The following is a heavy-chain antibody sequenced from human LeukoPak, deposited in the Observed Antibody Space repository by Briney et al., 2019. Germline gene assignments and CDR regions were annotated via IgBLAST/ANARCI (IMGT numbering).Heavy chain of an antibody. J-gene: IGHJ4*02. D-gene: IGHD5-18*01. CDR1: GFTFSSSA. Sequence: PGGSLRLSCTASGFTFSSSAMSWVRQAPGKGLEWVSDISGSAGSTYYADSVKGRFTISRDNSKNTLYLQMNSLRAEDTAVYYCAKGAGYSYGYEVDYWGQGTLVTVSS. CDR2: ISGSAGST. V-gene: IGHV3-23*01. CDR3: AKGAGYSYGYEVDY.